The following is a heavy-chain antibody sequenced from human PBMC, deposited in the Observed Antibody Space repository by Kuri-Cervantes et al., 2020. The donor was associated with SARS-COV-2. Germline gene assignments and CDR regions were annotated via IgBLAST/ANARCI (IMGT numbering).Heavy chain of an antibody. CDR3: ARSLTTTYSF. V-gene: IGHV3-72*01. Sequence: GGSLRLSCATSGFTFSDHYIDWVRQAPGKGLEWVGQSSNKVYRYTTEYATSVKGRFTISRDFSKNSLSLQMDSLTTEDTAVYYCARSLTTTYSFWGQGTLVTVSS. J-gene: IGHJ1*01. CDR2: SSNKVYRYTT. CDR1: GFTFSDHY. D-gene: IGHD4-11*01.